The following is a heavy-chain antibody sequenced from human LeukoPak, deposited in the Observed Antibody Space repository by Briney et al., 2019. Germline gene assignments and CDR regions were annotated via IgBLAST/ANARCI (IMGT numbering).Heavy chain of an antibody. J-gene: IGHJ4*02. CDR3: ARDRGLERYGDYPIYFDY. V-gene: IGHV1-2*02. D-gene: IGHD4-17*01. CDR1: GYTFTGYY. CDR2: INPNSGGT. Sequence: GASVKVSCKASGYTFTGYYMHWVRQAPGQGLEWMGWINPNSGGTNYAQKFQGRVTMTRDTSISTAYMELSRLRSDDTAAYYCARDRGLERYGDYPIYFDYWGQGTLVTVSS.